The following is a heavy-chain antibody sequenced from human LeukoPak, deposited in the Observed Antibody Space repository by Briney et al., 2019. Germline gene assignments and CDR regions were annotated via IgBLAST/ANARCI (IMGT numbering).Heavy chain of an antibody. J-gene: IGHJ4*02. CDR3: ARIQLGIDY. D-gene: IGHD7-27*01. CDR1: GGSISSSSYY. CDR2: IYYSGST. V-gene: IGHV4-39*07. Sequence: SGTLSLTCTVSGGSISSSSYYWGWIRQPPGKGLEWIGSIYYSGSTYYNPSLKSRVTISVDTSKNQFSLKLSSVTAADTAVYYCARIQLGIDYWGQGTLVTVSS.